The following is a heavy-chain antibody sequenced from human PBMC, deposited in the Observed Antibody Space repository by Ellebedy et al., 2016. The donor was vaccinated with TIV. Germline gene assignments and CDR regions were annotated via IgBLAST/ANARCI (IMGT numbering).Heavy chain of an antibody. D-gene: IGHD3-3*01. Sequence: ASVKVSCKASGYTFTGYYMYWVRQAPGQGLEWMGWINPNSGGTNYAQKFPGRITMTRDTSISTAYMELGRLGSDDTAVYYCARGSFYDWRVAGYWGQGTLVTVSS. CDR1: GYTFTGYY. CDR3: ARGSFYDWRVAGY. V-gene: IGHV1-2*02. J-gene: IGHJ4*02. CDR2: INPNSGGT.